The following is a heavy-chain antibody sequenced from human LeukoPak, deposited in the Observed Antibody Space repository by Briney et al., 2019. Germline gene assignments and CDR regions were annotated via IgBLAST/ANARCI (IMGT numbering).Heavy chain of an antibody. J-gene: IGHJ3*02. D-gene: IGHD3-16*01. V-gene: IGHV3-64*01. CDR3: ARGGPEGDAFDI. CDR1: GFAFSSYW. Sequence: GGSLRLSCAASGFAFSSYWMSWVRQAPGKGLEYVSAISSNGGSTYYANSVKGRFTISRDNSKNTLYLQMGSLRAEDMAVYYCARGGPEGDAFDIWGQGTMVTVSS. CDR2: ISSNGGST.